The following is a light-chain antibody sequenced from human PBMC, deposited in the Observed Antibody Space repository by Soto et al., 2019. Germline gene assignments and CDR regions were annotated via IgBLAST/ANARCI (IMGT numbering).Light chain of an antibody. J-gene: IGKJ4*01. Sequence: IVLTQSPGTLSLSPGERATLSCRASQSVSSSYLAWYQQKPGQAPRPLIYGASSSATGIPDRFSGSGSGTDFTLTISRLEPEDFAVYYCQQYGSSPALTFGGGTKVEIK. CDR1: QSVSSSY. CDR2: GAS. V-gene: IGKV3-20*01. CDR3: QQYGSSPALT.